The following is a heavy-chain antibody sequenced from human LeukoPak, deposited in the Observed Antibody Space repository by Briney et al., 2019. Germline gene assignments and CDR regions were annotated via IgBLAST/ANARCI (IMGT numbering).Heavy chain of an antibody. CDR2: ISGSGGST. D-gene: IGHD3-3*01. CDR1: GFTFSSYG. J-gene: IGHJ4*02. Sequence: GGSLRLSCAASGFTFSSYGMHWVRQAPGKGLEWVSGISGSGGSTYYADSMKGRFTISRDNSKNTLYLQMNSLRADDTAIYYCAKAPLFWSGSAPYFDYWGQGTLVTVSS. V-gene: IGHV3-23*01. CDR3: AKAPLFWSGSAPYFDY.